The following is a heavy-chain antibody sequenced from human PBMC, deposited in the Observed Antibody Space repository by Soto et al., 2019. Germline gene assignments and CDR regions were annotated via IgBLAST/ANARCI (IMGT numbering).Heavy chain of an antibody. D-gene: IGHD3-22*01. CDR1: GYTFTSFD. CDR2: MNPNSGNT. Sequence: AAVKCSFKASGYTFTSFDINWVRQATGQGLECMGWMNPNSGNTGYAQKFQGRVTMTRNTSISTAYMELSSLRSEDTAVYYCARGITGGYPDAFDIWGQGTMVTVSS. CDR3: ARGITGGYPDAFDI. J-gene: IGHJ3*02. V-gene: IGHV1-8*01.